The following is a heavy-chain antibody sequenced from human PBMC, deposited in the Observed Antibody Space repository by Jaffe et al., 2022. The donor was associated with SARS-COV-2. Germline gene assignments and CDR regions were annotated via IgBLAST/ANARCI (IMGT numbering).Heavy chain of an antibody. D-gene: IGHD6-19*01. V-gene: IGHV3-30-3*02. CDR1: GFTFTNYA. CDR2: VSPDGSNQ. J-gene: IGHJ4*02. Sequence: QVQLVESGGGVVQPGRSLRLSCAASGFTFTNYALYWVRQAPGKGLEWVAVVSPDGSNQNYADSVKGRFSLSRDNSKKSVYLEMKSLRPEDTAVYYCAKSGGNSTGWYWPGTGVHFDSWGQGTLVTVSS. CDR3: AKSGGNSTGWYWPGTGVHFDS.